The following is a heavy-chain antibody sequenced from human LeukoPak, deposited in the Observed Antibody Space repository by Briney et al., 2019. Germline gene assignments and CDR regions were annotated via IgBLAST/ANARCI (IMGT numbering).Heavy chain of an antibody. CDR2: ITDST. CDR1: GFTFSSYA. J-gene: IGHJ5*02. Sequence: GGSLRLSCAASGFTFSSYAMTWVRQAPGKGLEWVSAITDSTYFADSVKGRFTISRDSSKNTVYLQMNSPRAEDTAVYYCARYCSGGRCYSGLDPWGQGALVTVSS. CDR3: ARYCSGGRCYSGLDP. D-gene: IGHD2-15*01. V-gene: IGHV3-23*01.